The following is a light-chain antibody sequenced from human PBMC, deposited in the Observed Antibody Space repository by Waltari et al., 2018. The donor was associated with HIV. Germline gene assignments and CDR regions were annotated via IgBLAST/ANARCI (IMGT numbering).Light chain of an antibody. CDR1: SSNIGGNT. CDR3: ASRDDSLNGPV. V-gene: IGLV1-44*01. Sequence: QSVLPQPPSASGTPGQRVTIPCSARSSNIGGNTVTWYQHLPGTAPKPLIYRNHQRPSGVPDRFSGSKSGTSASLAISGPHSEDEADYYCASRDDSLNGPVFGRGTKLTVL. CDR2: RNH. J-gene: IGLJ2*01.